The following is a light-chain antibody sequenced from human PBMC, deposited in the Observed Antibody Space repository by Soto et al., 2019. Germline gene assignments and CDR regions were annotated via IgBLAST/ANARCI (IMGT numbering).Light chain of an antibody. CDR1: SSDVGAYNY. CDR3: FSFTTDWTHV. CDR2: EVS. J-gene: IGLJ1*01. Sequence: QSVLTQPASVSGSPGQSITISCTGTSSDVGAYNYVSWFQQHPGKAPTPIISEVSNRPSGVSNRFSGSKSGKAASLTISGLQAEDEADYFCFSFTTDWTHVFGTGTKVTVL. V-gene: IGLV2-14*01.